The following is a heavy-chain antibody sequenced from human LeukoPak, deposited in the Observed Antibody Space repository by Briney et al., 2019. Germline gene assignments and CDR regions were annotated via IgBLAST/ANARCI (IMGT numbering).Heavy chain of an antibody. CDR3: ARTYDSSGTLDY. D-gene: IGHD3-22*01. J-gene: IGHJ4*02. Sequence: SETLSLTCAVYGGSFSGYYWSWIRQHPEKGLEWIGYIYYGGSTYYNPSLKSRVTISVDTSKNQFSLKLSSVTAADTAVYYCARTYDSSGTLDYWGQGTLVNVSS. V-gene: IGHV4-31*11. CDR1: GGSFSGYY. CDR2: IYYGGST.